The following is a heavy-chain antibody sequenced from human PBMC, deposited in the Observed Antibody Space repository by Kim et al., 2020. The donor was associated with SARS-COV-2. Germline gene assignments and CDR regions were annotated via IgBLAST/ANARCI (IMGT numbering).Heavy chain of an antibody. V-gene: IGHV3-15*04. CDR3: TTVGRFCSDGACYTGFFNY. J-gene: IGHJ4*02. D-gene: IGHD2-8*02. Sequence: GGSLRLSCAGSGFTFTHAWMSWVRQAPGKGLEWVGLIESKTDTGTTDYAAPVKGRLTISRDDSKDTLYLQMNSLKTEDTAVYYCTTVGRFCSDGACYTGFFNYWGQGTLATVSS. CDR1: GFTFTHAW. CDR2: IESKTDTGTT.